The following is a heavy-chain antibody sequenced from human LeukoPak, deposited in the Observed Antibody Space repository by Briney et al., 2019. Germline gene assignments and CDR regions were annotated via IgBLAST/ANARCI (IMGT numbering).Heavy chain of an antibody. CDR3: ARGYSSSWYWFDP. Sequence: MPSEILSLTCTDAGGSISSYYWSWIRQPPGKRLEWIGYIYYSGSTNYNPSLKSRVTISVDTSKNQFSLKLSSVTAADTAVYYCARGYSSSWYWFDPWGQGTLVTVSS. J-gene: IGHJ5*02. V-gene: IGHV4-59*01. CDR1: GGSISSYY. D-gene: IGHD6-13*01. CDR2: IYYSGST.